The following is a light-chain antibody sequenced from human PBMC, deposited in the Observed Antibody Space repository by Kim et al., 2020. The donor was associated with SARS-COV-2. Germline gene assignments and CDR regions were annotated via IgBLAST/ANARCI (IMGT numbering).Light chain of an antibody. CDR3: AAWDDSLTGGV. Sequence: GHRVRISCSGSSSNIGSDPVNWYQELPGTGPKILVYNNIQRPSGVPDRFSDAKSGTSASLARSGLQSEDEADYYCAAWDDSLTGGVFGGGTKLTVL. CDR1: SSNIGSDP. J-gene: IGLJ3*02. CDR2: NNI. V-gene: IGLV1-44*01.